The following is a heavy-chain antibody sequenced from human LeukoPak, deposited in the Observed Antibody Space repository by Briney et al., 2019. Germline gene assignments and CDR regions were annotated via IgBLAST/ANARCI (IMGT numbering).Heavy chain of an antibody. CDR2: ISGSGGST. V-gene: IGHV3-23*01. CDR3: ALDSSSWYKGNFDY. CDR1: GFTFSSYA. D-gene: IGHD6-13*01. Sequence: PGGSLRLSCTASGFTFSSYAMSWVRQAPGKGLEWVSAISGSGGSTYYADSVKGRFTISRDNSKNTLYLQMNSLRAEDTAVYYCALDSSSWYKGNFDYWGQGTLVTVSS. J-gene: IGHJ4*02.